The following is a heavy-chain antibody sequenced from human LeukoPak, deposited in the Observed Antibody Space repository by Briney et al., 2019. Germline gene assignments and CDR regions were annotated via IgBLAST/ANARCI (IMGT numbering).Heavy chain of an antibody. D-gene: IGHD4-17*01. J-gene: IGHJ4*02. Sequence: GGSLRLSCAASGFVFRNHWMTWVRQAPGRGLEWVAHIKQDGSEKHYVDSVEGRFTLSRDDAKNSLYLQMNSLRVDDSAVYYCARGPNYGDRVDYIDYWGQGTLVTVSS. CDR1: GFVFRNHW. V-gene: IGHV3-7*01. CDR3: ARGPNYGDRVDYIDY. CDR2: IKQDGSEK.